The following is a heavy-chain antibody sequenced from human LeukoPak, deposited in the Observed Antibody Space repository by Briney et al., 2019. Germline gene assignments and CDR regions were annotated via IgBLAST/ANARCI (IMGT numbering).Heavy chain of an antibody. Sequence: PSETLSLTCTVSGGSISSYYWSWIRQPPGKGLEWIGYIYYSGSTNYNPSLKSRVTISVDTSKNQFSLKLSSVTAADTAVYYCARLNPLNYYDSSGYSDYWGQGTLVTVSS. CDR2: IYYSGST. CDR1: GGSISSYY. J-gene: IGHJ4*02. V-gene: IGHV4-59*01. D-gene: IGHD3-22*01. CDR3: ARLNPLNYYDSSGYSDY.